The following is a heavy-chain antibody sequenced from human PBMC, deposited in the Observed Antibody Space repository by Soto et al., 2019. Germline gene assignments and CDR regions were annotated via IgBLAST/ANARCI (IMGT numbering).Heavy chain of an antibody. CDR2: IIPVFGTA. J-gene: IGHJ6*02. CDR3: AKVRYRSPMGYYYGMDV. V-gene: IGHV1-69*01. Sequence: QAQLEQSGGEVKKTGSSVKVSCKASRVAFSKFIVTWVRQAPGVGLEWVGGIIPVFGTANYAQKFQGRVTITADESTSTSYMEVNNLRSEDTAVYYCAKVRYRSPMGYYYGMDVWGQGTTVTVSS. D-gene: IGHD6-19*01. CDR1: RVAFSKFI.